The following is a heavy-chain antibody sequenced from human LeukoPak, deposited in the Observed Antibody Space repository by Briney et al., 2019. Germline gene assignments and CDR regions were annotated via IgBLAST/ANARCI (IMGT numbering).Heavy chain of an antibody. V-gene: IGHV3-21*01. CDR1: GFTFSDYS. J-gene: IGHJ4*02. Sequence: GGSLRLSCTASGFTFSDYSMNWVRQAPGKGLEWVSSISRRSRHVYYAGSVKGRFTISRDNAKNSLYLQMNSLRAEDMAVYYCAKSRKYSSSPQYYLDYWGQGTLVTVSS. D-gene: IGHD6-6*01. CDR3: AKSRKYSSSPQYYLDY. CDR2: ISRRSRHV.